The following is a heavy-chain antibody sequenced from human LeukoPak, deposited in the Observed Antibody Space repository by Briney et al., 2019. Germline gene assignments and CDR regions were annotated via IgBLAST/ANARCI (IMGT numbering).Heavy chain of an antibody. CDR1: GFTLSSYA. CDR2: ISGSGGST. V-gene: IGHV3-23*01. J-gene: IGHJ4*02. Sequence: GGSLRLSCAASGFTLSSYAMSWVRQAPGKGLEWVSAISGSGGSTYYADSVKGRFTISRDNSKNTLYLQMNSLRAEDTAVYYCAKFNGDSVYFDYWGQGTLVTVSS. CDR3: AKFNGDSVYFDY. D-gene: IGHD7-27*01.